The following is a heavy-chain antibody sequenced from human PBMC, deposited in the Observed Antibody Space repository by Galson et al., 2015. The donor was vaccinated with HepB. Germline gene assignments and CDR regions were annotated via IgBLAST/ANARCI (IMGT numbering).Heavy chain of an antibody. CDR1: GFTFSSYA. V-gene: IGHV3-23*01. J-gene: IGHJ6*04. CDR3: ARGGAGSSYFRMDV. CDR2: ISYGGGTT. Sequence: SLRLSCAASGFTFSSYAMAWVRQAPGKGLEWVSRISYGGGTTHHADSVKGRFTISRDNSKNTLYLQINSLRTEDTAVYYCARGGAGSSYFRMDVWGKGTPITVSS. D-gene: IGHD3-22*01.